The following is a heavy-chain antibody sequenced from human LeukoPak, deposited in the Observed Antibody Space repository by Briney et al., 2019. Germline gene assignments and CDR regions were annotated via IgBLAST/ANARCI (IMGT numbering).Heavy chain of an antibody. CDR1: GFTFSSYW. CDR3: ARGEKYGGYAFDI. D-gene: IGHD4-23*01. V-gene: IGHV3-74*01. J-gene: IGHJ3*02. CDR2: INTDGSST. Sequence: GGSLRLSCAASGFTFSSYWMHWVRQAPGKGLVWVSRINTDGSSTSYADSVKGRFTISRDNAKNTLYLQMNSLRAEDTAVYYCARGEKYGGYAFDIWGQGTMVTVSS.